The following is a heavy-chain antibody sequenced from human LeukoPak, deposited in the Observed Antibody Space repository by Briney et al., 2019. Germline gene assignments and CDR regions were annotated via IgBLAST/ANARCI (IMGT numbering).Heavy chain of an antibody. V-gene: IGHV3-7*01. CDR1: GFTFSSYW. J-gene: IGHJ4*02. Sequence: PGGSLRLSCAASGFTFSSYWMSWVRQAPGKGLEWVANIKQDGSEKYYVDSVKGRFTISRDNAKNSLYLQMNSLRAEDTAVYYCARDMYYDSSGYYGYWGQGTLVTVSS. D-gene: IGHD3-22*01. CDR3: ARDMYYDSSGYYGY. CDR2: IKQDGSEK.